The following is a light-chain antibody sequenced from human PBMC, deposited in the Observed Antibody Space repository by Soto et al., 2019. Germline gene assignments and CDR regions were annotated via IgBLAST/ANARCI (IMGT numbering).Light chain of an antibody. V-gene: IGLV1-44*01. CDR3: QSYDSSLSGYV. CDR2: SNN. J-gene: IGLJ1*01. Sequence: QSVLTQPPSASGTPGQRVTISCSGSSSNIGSNTVNWYQQLPGTAPKLLIYSNNQLPSGVPDRFSGSKSGTSASLAITGLQAEDEADYYCQSYDSSLSGYVFGTGTKVTVL. CDR1: SSNIGSNT.